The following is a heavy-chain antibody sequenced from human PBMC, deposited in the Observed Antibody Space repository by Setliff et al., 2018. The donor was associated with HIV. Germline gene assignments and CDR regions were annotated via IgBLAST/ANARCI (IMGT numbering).Heavy chain of an antibody. V-gene: IGHV5-51*01. CDR1: GYSFTNSW. CDR2: IYPDDSDT. J-gene: IGHJ6*02. Sequence: GESLKISCKGSGYSFTNSWIGWVRQIPGKGLEWMGIIYPDDSDTRYSPSFQGQVTISADKSISTAYLQWSSLKASDTAMYYCASSITVAAGRSHYYYAMDVWGQGTTVTVSS. CDR3: ASSITVAAGRSHYYYAMDV. D-gene: IGHD1-20*01.